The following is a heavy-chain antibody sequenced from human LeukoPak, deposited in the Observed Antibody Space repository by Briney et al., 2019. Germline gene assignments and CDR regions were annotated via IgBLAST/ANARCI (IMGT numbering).Heavy chain of an antibody. V-gene: IGHV3-23*01. D-gene: IGHD3-22*01. J-gene: IGHJ4*02. CDR3: AKSNKPYYDSSGYLYYFDY. Sequence: GGSLRLSCTASGFTFSNYAMSWVRQAPGKGLEWVSAISGSGGSTYNADSVKGRFTVSRDNSKNTLYLQMNSLRAEDTAVYYCAKSNKPYYDSSGYLYYFDYWGQGTLVTVSS. CDR1: GFTFSNYA. CDR2: ISGSGGST.